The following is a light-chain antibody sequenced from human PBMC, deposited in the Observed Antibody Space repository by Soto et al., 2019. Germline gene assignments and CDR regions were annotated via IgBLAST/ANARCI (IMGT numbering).Light chain of an antibody. J-gene: IGKJ1*01. V-gene: IGKV1-5*03. CDR3: QHSRFYWT. CDR2: KAS. CDR1: QTIGDW. Sequence: DIQMTQSPSTLPASVGDRVTITCRASQTIGDWLAWYQQKPGKVPKLLNYKASTLEGGVPSRFSGSGSGTEFTLSISSLQPYDFANYYWQHSRFYWTFGQGTQVEIK.